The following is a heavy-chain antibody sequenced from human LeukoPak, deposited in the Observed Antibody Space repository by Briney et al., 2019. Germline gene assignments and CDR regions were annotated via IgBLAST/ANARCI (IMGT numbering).Heavy chain of an antibody. CDR2: ISSSGSTI. J-gene: IGHJ4*02. V-gene: IGHV3-48*03. CDR3: AKASITMIVVVITPYFDY. Sequence: PGGSLRLSCAASGFTFSSYEMNWVRQAPGKGLEWVSYISSSGSTIYYADSVKGRFTISRDNSKNTLYLQMNSLRAEDTAVYYCAKASITMIVVVITPYFDYWGQGTLVTVSS. CDR1: GFTFSSYE. D-gene: IGHD3-22*01.